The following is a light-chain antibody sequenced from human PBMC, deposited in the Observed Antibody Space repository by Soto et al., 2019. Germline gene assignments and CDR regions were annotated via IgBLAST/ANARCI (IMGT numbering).Light chain of an antibody. V-gene: IGKV1-39*01. CDR3: QQYNGNSRT. J-gene: IGKJ1*01. Sequence: IQMTQSPSSLSASVADRVTITCRSSQSIRRSLNWYQQKPGKAPNLLIYAASSLQTGVPSRFTGSGSGTEFTLTINSLQPDDSAAYYCQQYNGNSRTFGQGTKV. CDR1: QSIRRS. CDR2: AAS.